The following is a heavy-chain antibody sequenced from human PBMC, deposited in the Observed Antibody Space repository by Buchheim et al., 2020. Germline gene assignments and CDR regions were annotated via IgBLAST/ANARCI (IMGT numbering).Heavy chain of an antibody. V-gene: IGHV4-34*01. CDR2: INHSGST. CDR1: GESLSDYY. D-gene: IGHD1-26*01. Sequence: QVQLQQWGAGLLKPSETLSLTCAVYGESLSDYYWSWIRQPPGKGLEWIGEINHSGSTNYNPSLKSRVTVSVDASKNQFSLKLSSVTAADTAVYYCARGGGTYSLRFFDYWGQGTL. CDR3: ARGGGTYSLRFFDY. J-gene: IGHJ4*02.